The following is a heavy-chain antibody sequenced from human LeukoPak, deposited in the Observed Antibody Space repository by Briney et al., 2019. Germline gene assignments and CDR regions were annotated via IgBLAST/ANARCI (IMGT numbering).Heavy chain of an antibody. CDR2: VYYDGSV. CDR3: ARSTKRWLGNWFDP. V-gene: IGHV4-39*07. J-gene: IGHJ5*01. CDR1: DDSITSTSSY. Sequence: PSETLSLTCSVSDDSITSTSSYWGCVRQPPGKGLEWIGNVYYDGSVSYNPSLESRLTMTLDTSEKRFSLNLHSVTAADTALYYCARSTKRWLGNWFDPWGRGTLVIVSS. D-gene: IGHD6-19*01.